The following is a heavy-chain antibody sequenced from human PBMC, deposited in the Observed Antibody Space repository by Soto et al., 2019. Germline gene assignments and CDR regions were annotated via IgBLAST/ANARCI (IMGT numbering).Heavy chain of an antibody. J-gene: IGHJ6*02. CDR2: IKQDGSEK. CDR1: GFTFSSYC. D-gene: IGHD2-2*01. CDR3: ARLDIVVVPAAYSGMDV. Sequence: GGSLRLSCSASGFTFSSYCMSWVRPAPGKGLEWVANIKQDGSEKYYVDSVKGRFTISRDNAKNSLYLQMNSLRAEDTAVYYCARLDIVVVPAAYSGMDVWGQGTTVTVSS. V-gene: IGHV3-7*03.